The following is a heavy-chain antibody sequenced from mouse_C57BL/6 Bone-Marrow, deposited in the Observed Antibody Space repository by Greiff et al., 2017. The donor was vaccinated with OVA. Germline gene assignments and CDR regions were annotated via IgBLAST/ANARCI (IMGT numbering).Heavy chain of an antibody. Sequence: VQLQQSGAELVRPGASVKLSCTASGFTIKDDYMHWVKQRPEQGLEWIGWIDPENGDTEYASKFQGKATITADTSSNTAYLQLSSLTSEDTAVYYCTTWSLFDYWGQGTTLTVSS. CDR1: GFTIKDDY. CDR2: IDPENGDT. J-gene: IGHJ2*01. CDR3: TTWSLFDY. D-gene: IGHD6-1*01. V-gene: IGHV14-4*01.